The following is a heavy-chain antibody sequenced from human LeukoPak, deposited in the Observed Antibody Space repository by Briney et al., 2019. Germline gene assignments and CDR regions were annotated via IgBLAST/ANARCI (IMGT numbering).Heavy chain of an antibody. CDR1: GGSISSYY. Sequence: SETLSLTCTVSGGSISSYYWSWIRQPPGKGLEWIGYTYYSGSTNYNPSLKSRVTISVDTSKNQFSLKLSSVTAADTAVYYCARGGHYGGSTYYYYMDVWGKGTTVTVSS. CDR3: ARGGHYGGSTYYYYMDV. V-gene: IGHV4-59*01. D-gene: IGHD4/OR15-4a*01. CDR2: TYYSGST. J-gene: IGHJ6*03.